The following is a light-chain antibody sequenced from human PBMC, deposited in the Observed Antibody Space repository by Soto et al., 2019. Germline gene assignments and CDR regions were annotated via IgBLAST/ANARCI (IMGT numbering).Light chain of an antibody. Sequence: IQMTQSPSSLSASVGDRVTITCQASQDISKNLNWYQQKPGQAPRLLIHDASSLQTGVPSRFSGSGSATHFTFTISSLQPEDVATYYCQQYDNLLPITFGQGTRLEIK. CDR3: QQYDNLLPIT. V-gene: IGKV1-33*01. CDR2: DAS. J-gene: IGKJ5*01. CDR1: QDISKN.